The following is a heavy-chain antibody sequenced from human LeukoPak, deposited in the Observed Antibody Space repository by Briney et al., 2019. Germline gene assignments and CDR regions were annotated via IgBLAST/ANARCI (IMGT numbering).Heavy chain of an antibody. D-gene: IGHD3-16*02. CDR1: GFTFSSHA. Sequence: GGSLRLSCAASGFTFSSHAMGWVRQAPGKGLEWVSAISGSGESTYYADSVKGRFTISRDNSKNTLYLQMNSLRAEDTAVYYCAKSGRYPDAFDIWGQGTMVTVSS. CDR3: AKSGRYPDAFDI. J-gene: IGHJ3*02. CDR2: ISGSGEST. V-gene: IGHV3-23*01.